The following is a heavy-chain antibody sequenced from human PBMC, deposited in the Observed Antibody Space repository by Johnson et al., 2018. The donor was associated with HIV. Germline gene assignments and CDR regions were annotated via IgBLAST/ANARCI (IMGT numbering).Heavy chain of an antibody. Sequence: QVQLVESGGGLVQPGGSLRLSCAASGFTFSSYAMSWVRQAPGKGLEWVAVISYDGSIKNYADSVKGRFTVSRDKSKNTLYLQMNSLRGDDTAVYYCARPGIVVLPAGAFDIWGPGTMVTVSS. CDR2: ISYDGSIK. V-gene: IGHV3-30-3*01. D-gene: IGHD2-2*01. CDR3: ARPGIVVLPAGAFDI. CDR1: GFTFSSYA. J-gene: IGHJ3*02.